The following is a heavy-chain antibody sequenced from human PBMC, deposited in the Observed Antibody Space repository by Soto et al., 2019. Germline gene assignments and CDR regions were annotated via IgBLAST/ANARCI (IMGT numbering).Heavy chain of an antibody. V-gene: IGHV3-73*02. CDR2: IRSKANSYAT. CDR1: GFTFSGSA. D-gene: IGHD3-16*01. CDR3: LRFAGNDAFDI. Sequence: EVQLVESGGGLVQPGGSLKLSCAASGFTFSGSAMHWVRQASGKGLEWVGRIRSKANSYATAYAASVKGRFTISRDDSKNTAYLQTNSLKTEDTAVYYCLRFAGNDAFDIWGQGTMVTVSS. J-gene: IGHJ3*02.